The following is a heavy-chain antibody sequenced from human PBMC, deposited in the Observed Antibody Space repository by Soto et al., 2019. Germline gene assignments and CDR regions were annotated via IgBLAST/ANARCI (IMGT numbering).Heavy chain of an antibody. V-gene: IGHV1-2*02. CDR2: INPNSGGT. D-gene: IGHD2-2*01. Sequence: ASVKVSCKASGYAFTGYYMHWVRQAPGQGLEWMGWINPNSGGTNYAQKFQGRVTMTRDTSISTAYMELSRLRSDDTAVYYCARSEEGYCSSTSCAYRYYFDYWGQGTLVTVSS. J-gene: IGHJ4*02. CDR3: ARSEEGYCSSTSCAYRYYFDY. CDR1: GYAFTGYY.